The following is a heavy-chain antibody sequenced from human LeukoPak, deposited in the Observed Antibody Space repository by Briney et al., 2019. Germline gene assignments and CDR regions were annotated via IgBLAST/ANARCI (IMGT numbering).Heavy chain of an antibody. V-gene: IGHV1-2*02. CDR3: ARDPGGYSYGYYYYYYYMDV. Sequence: GASVKVSCKASGYTFTGYYMHWVRQAPGQGLEWMGWINPNSGGTNYAQKFQGRVTMTRDTSISTAYMELSRLRSDDTAVYYCARDPGGYSYGYYYYYYYMDVWGKGTTVTVSS. J-gene: IGHJ6*03. D-gene: IGHD5-18*01. CDR2: INPNSGGT. CDR1: GYTFTGYY.